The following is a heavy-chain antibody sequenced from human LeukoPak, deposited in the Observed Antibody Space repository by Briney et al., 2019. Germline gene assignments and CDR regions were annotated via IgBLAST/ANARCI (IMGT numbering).Heavy chain of an antibody. V-gene: IGHV4-38-2*02. D-gene: IGHD6-13*01. CDR2: IYHSGST. CDR1: GYSISSGYY. CDR3: ARVAAGIGFFQH. Sequence: SETLSLTCTVSGYSISSGYYWGWIRQPPGKGLEWIGSIYHSGSTNYNPSLKSRVTISVDTSKNQLSLKLSSVTAADTAVYYCARVAAGIGFFQHWGQGTLVTVSS. J-gene: IGHJ1*01.